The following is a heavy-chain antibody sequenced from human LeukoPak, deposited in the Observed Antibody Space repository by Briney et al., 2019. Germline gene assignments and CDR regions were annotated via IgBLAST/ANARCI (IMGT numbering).Heavy chain of an antibody. J-gene: IGHJ6*03. CDR2: IKQDGSEK. V-gene: IGHV3-7*01. CDR3: ARYADSYYYYYMDV. Sequence: PGGSLRLSCAASGFTFSSYWMSWVRQAPGKGLEWVANIKQDGSEKYYVDSVKGRFTISRDNAKNSLYLQMNSLRAEDTAVYYCARYADSYYYYYMDVWGKGTTVTVSS. D-gene: IGHD2-2*01. CDR1: GFTFSSYW.